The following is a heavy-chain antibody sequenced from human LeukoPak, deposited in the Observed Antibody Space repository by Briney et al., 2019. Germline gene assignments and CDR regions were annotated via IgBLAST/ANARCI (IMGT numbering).Heavy chain of an antibody. CDR1: GFTFSSYS. CDR2: ISSSSSTI. Sequence: GGSLRLSCAASGFTFSSYSMNWVRQAPGKGLEWVSYISSSSSTIYYADSEKGRFTISRDNAKNSLYLQMNSLRAEDTAVYYCARTPGYSSGWLDYWGQGTLVTVSS. J-gene: IGHJ4*02. V-gene: IGHV3-48*04. D-gene: IGHD6-19*01. CDR3: ARTPGYSSGWLDY.